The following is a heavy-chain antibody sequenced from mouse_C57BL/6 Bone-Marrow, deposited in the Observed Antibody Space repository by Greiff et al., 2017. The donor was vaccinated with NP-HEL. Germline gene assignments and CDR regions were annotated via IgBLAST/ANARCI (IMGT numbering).Heavy chain of an antibody. J-gene: IGHJ4*01. CDR1: GYSITSGYY. CDR2: ISYDGSN. D-gene: IGHD2-4*01. CDR3: AREGLRRGYAMDD. Sequence: EVKLEESGPGLVKPSQSLSLTCSVTGYSITSGYYWNWIRQFPGNKLEWMGYISYDGSNNYNPSLKNRISITRDTSKNQFFLKLNSVTTEDTATYYCAREGLRRGYAMDDWGKGTSVTVSS. V-gene: IGHV3-6*01.